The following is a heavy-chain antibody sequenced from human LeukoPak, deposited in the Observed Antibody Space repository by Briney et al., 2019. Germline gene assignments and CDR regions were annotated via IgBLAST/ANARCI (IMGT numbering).Heavy chain of an antibody. CDR3: ARGVYDSSGYYY. CDR1: GFTFSSYR. J-gene: IGHJ4*02. Sequence: GGSLRLSCAASGFTFSSYRMNWVRQAPGKGLEWVSSISSSSSYIYYADSVKGRFTISRDNAKNSLYLQMNSLRAEDTAVYYCARGVYDSSGYYYWGQGTLVTVSS. D-gene: IGHD3-22*01. V-gene: IGHV3-21*01. CDR2: ISSSSSYI.